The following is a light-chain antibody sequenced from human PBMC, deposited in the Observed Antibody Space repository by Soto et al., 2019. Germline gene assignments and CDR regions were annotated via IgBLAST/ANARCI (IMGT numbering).Light chain of an antibody. Sequence: QSALTQPASVSGSPGQSITISCTGTSSDVGGYNYVSWYQQHPGKAPKLMIYDVSHRPSGVSNRFSGSKSGNTASLTISGLQAEDEADYHCSSYTSSSTPVIFGGGTKVTVL. V-gene: IGLV2-14*01. CDR1: SSDVGGYNY. CDR3: SSYTSSSTPVI. J-gene: IGLJ2*01. CDR2: DVS.